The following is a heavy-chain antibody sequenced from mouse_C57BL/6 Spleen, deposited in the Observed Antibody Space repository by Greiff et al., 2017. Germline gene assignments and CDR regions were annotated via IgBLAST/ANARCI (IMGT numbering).Heavy chain of an antibody. Sequence: QVQLQQSGAELVRPGASVTLSCKASGYTFTDYEMHWVKQTPVHGLEWIGGIDPETGGTAYNQKFKGKAILTADKSSSTAYMVLRSLTSEDSAVYYCTRDYSGRSYYFDYWGQGTTLTVSS. CDR1: GYTFTDYE. CDR2: IDPETGGT. V-gene: IGHV1-15*01. CDR3: TRDYSGRSYYFDY. D-gene: IGHD1-1*01. J-gene: IGHJ2*01.